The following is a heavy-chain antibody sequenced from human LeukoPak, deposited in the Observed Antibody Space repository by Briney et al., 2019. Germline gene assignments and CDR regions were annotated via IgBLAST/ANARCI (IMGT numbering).Heavy chain of an antibody. Sequence: PGGSLRLSCAASGFAFASYAMSWARQAPGKGLGWVSTISGSGDSTYYTDSVKGRFTISRDNSKNTLYLQMNSLRAEDTAIYYCAKVRSSGWKHFDYWGQGTLVTVSS. D-gene: IGHD6-19*01. CDR1: GFAFASYA. CDR2: ISGSGDST. J-gene: IGHJ4*02. CDR3: AKVRSSGWKHFDY. V-gene: IGHV3-23*01.